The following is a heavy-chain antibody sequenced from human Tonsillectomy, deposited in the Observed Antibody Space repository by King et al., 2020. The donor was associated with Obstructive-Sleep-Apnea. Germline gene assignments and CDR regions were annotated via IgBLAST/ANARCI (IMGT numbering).Heavy chain of an antibody. V-gene: IGHV3-11*01. CDR3: ARSLPYYDHSSGYPDY. D-gene: IGHD3-22*01. CDR2: ITTGSSIM. Sequence: VQLVESGGGSVKPGGSLRLSCAASGFIFSDYYMSWIRQAPGKGLEWVSYITTGSSIMYYADSVKGRFTISRDNAKNSLSLQMNSLRAEDTAVYYWARSLPYYDHSSGYPDYWGQGTLVTVSS. J-gene: IGHJ4*02. CDR1: GFIFSDYY.